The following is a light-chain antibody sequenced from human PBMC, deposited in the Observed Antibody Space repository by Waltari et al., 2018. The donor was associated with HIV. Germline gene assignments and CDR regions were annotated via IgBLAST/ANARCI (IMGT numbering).Light chain of an antibody. CDR1: ALPKQY. CDR3: QSTDRSGTYWV. Sequence: SYELTQPPSVSVSPGQTARITCPGDALPKQYAYWFQQKPGQAPVLVIYQDTERRSGIPERLSGSSLGTMVTLTITGVQAEDEADYYCQSTDRSGTYWVFGGGTKLTVL. CDR2: QDT. J-gene: IGLJ3*02. V-gene: IGLV3-25*03.